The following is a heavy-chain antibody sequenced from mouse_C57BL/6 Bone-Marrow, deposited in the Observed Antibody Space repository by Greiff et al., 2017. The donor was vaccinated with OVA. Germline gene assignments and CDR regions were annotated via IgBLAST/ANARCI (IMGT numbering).Heavy chain of an antibody. CDR3: AREWTYYYGSSPYWYFDV. Sequence: QVQLKESGPELVKPGASVKLSCKASGYTFTSYDINWVKQRPGQGLEWIGWIYPRDGSTKYNEKFKCKATLTVDTSSSTAYMELHSLTSEDSAVYFCAREWTYYYGSSPYWYFDVWGTGTTVTVSS. CDR2: IYPRDGST. V-gene: IGHV1-85*01. J-gene: IGHJ1*03. CDR1: GYTFTSYD. D-gene: IGHD1-1*01.